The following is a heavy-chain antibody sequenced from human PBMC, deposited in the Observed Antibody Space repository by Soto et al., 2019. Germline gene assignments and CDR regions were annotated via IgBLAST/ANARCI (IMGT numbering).Heavy chain of an antibody. CDR3: ARRWGAAFDY. D-gene: IGHD1-26*01. CDR2: IYYSGST. J-gene: IGHJ4*02. CDR1: GGSISSYY. Sequence: QVQLQESGPGLVKPSETLSLTCTVSGGSISSYYWSWIRQPPGKGLEWIGYIYYSGSTNYNPSLSSRFTLSVDTTNNQFSRMLSSVPAADTAGYYCARRWGAAFDYWGQGALVTVSS. V-gene: IGHV4-59*08.